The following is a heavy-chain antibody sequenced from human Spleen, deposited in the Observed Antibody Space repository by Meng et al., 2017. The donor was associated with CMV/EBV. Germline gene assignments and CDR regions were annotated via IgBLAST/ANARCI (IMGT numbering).Heavy chain of an antibody. CDR1: GFTFSSYW. J-gene: IGHJ5*02. V-gene: IGHV3-7*01. CDR2: IKQDGSEK. D-gene: IGHD4-11*01. CDR3: ARDGPSSNYPNWFDP. Sequence: GESLKLSCAASGFTFSSYWMSWVRQATGKGLEWVANIKQDGSEKYYVDSVKGRFTISRDNAKNSLYLQMNSLRAEDTAVYSCARDGPSSNYPNWFDPWGQGTLVTVSS.